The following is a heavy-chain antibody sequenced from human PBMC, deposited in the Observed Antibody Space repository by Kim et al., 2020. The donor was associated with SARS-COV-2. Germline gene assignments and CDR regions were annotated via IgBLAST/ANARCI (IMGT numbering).Heavy chain of an antibody. J-gene: IGHJ5*02. CDR3: ATYYGSGSFRFDP. D-gene: IGHD3-10*01. V-gene: IGHV1-69*02. Sequence: AQKFQGRVAITADKSTSTAYMELSSLRSEDTAVYYCATYYGSGSFRFDPWGQGTLVTVSS.